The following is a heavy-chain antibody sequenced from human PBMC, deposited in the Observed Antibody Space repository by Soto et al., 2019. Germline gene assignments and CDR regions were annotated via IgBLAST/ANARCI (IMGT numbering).Heavy chain of an antibody. CDR3: ARGSRGYSGHARPFDY. V-gene: IGHV4-34*01. J-gene: IGHJ4*02. D-gene: IGHD5-12*01. CDR1: GGSFSGYY. Sequence: QVQLQQWGAGLLKPSETLSLTCAVYGGSFSGYYWSWIRQPPGKGLEWIGEINHSGSTNYNPSLKSRVTISXXTXKXXFSLKLSSVTAADTAVYYCARGSRGYSGHARPFDYWGQGTLVTVSS. CDR2: INHSGST.